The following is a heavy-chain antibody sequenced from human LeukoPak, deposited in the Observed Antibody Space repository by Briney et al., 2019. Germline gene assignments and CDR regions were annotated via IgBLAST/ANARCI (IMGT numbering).Heavy chain of an antibody. CDR3: ARDDYGGYVSYLQH. D-gene: IGHD4-17*01. Sequence: ASVKVSFTASGYTFTNYGISWVRQAPGQGGEWMGWISGYNGKTNYTQKFQGRVTMTTDTSTSTAYMDLRSLRSDDTAVYYCARDDYGGYVSYLQHWGQGTLVIVSS. V-gene: IGHV1-18*01. CDR1: GYTFTNYG. J-gene: IGHJ1*01. CDR2: ISGYNGKT.